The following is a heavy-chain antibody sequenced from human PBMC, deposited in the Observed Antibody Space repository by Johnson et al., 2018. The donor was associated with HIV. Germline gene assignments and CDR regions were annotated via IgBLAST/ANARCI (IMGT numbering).Heavy chain of an antibody. CDR1: GFTFDDYA. V-gene: IGHV3-30-3*02. CDR3: AKTEDAFDI. CDR2: ISYDGSKK. Sequence: QVQLVEPGGGVVQPGRSLRLSCAASGFTFDDYALHWVRPAPGPGLEWVAAISYDGSKKNYADSVKGRFSISRDNSKNTLYLQMNSLRAEDTAVYYCAKTEDAFDIWGQGTMVTVSS. J-gene: IGHJ3*02.